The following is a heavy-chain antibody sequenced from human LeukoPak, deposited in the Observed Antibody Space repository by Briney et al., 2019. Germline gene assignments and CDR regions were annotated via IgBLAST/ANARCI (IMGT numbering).Heavy chain of an antibody. D-gene: IGHD3-16*01. CDR3: VKSERGYLWGSYYNY. CDR2: LGTNGGNT. CDR1: GFTFSTSA. V-gene: IGHV3-64D*06. Sequence: GGSLRLSCSASGFTFSTSAMHWVRQAPGKGLEYVSALGTNGGNTYYADSVRGRFTISRDNSKNTLFLQMSRLRPEDTAVYYCVKSERGYLWGSYYNYWGQGTLVTVSS. J-gene: IGHJ4*02.